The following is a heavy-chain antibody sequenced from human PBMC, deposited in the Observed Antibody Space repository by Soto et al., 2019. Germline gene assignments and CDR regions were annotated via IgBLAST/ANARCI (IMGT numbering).Heavy chain of an antibody. CDR1: GGSISSGVYY. V-gene: IGHV4-39*01. Sequence: QLQLQESGPGLVKPSETLSLTCSVSGGSISSGVYYWGWIRQPPGKGLEWIGSMFHSGRTYQNPSLKSRVIISVDTSTNPFSLKLRSVTAADTAVYFCARHNYASGFFGYWGRGTLVTVSS. J-gene: IGHJ4*02. D-gene: IGHD3-10*01. CDR3: ARHNYASGFFGY. CDR2: MFHSGRT.